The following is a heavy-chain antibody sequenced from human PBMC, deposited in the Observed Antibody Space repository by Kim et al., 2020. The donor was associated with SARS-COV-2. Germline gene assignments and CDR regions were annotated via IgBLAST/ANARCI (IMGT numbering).Heavy chain of an antibody. CDR3: ARDQPLSIAAPPRPCYGMDV. V-gene: IGHV4-4*02. Sequence: SETLSLTCAVSGGSISSSNWWSWVRQPPGKGLEWIGEIYHSGSTNYNPSLKSRVTISVDKSKNQFSLKLSSVTAADTAVYYCARDQPLSIAAPPRPCYGMDVWGQGTTVTVSS. D-gene: IGHD6-6*01. J-gene: IGHJ6*02. CDR1: GGSISSSNW. CDR2: IYHSGST.